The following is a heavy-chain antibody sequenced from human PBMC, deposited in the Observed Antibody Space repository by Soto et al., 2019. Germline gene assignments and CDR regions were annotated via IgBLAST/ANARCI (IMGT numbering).Heavy chain of an antibody. Sequence: EVQLLESGGGLVQPGGSLRLSCAASGFTFTTRAMSWVRQAPGKGLQWVSGISGSGGTTYYADSVKGQLTISRDNSKNMLYLQMNSLRDDDTAVYYCATGTQNFDYWGRGTRVTVSS. CDR3: ATGTQNFDY. D-gene: IGHD3-10*01. V-gene: IGHV3-23*01. CDR1: GFTFTTRA. J-gene: IGHJ4*02. CDR2: ISGSGGTT.